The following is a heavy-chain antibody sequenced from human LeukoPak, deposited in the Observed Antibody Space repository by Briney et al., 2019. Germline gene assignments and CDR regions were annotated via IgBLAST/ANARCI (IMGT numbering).Heavy chain of an antibody. J-gene: IGHJ5*02. CDR1: GFTFSNYG. CDR2: ISYDGSNK. D-gene: IGHD1-26*01. V-gene: IGHV3-30*18. CDR3: AKGGAEWELLNWFDP. Sequence: GGSLRLSCAASGFTFSNYGMHWVRQAPGKGLEWVAVISYDGSNKYYTDSVKGRFTISRDNSNNTLYLQMNSLRAEDTAVYYCAKGGAEWELLNWFDPWGQGTLVTVSS.